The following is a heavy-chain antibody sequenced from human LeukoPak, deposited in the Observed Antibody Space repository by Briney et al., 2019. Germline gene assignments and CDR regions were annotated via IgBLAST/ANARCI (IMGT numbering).Heavy chain of an antibody. V-gene: IGHV3-11*01. J-gene: IGHJ6*02. CDR3: ARDGGNYGSGSYQAYYYGMDV. CDR1: GFTFSDYY. Sequence: GGSLRLSCSPSGFTFSDYYMSSIPQAPGKGLEWVSYISSSGSTIYYADSVKGRFTISRDNAKNSLYLQMNSLRAEDTAVYYCARDGGNYGSGSYQAYYYGMDVWGQGTTVTVSS. D-gene: IGHD3-10*01. CDR2: ISSSGSTI.